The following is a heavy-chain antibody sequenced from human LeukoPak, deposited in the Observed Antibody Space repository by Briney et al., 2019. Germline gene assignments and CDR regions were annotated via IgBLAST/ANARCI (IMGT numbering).Heavy chain of an antibody. Sequence: SGPTLVNPTQTLTLTCTFSGFSLSTHGVGVGWIRPPPGKALEWLALIYWDDDKRYSPSLKSRLTITKDTSKNQVVLTMTNMDPVDTATYYCARLSDYYYFDYWGQGTLVTVSS. D-gene: IGHD4-17*01. CDR2: IYWDDDK. CDR1: GFSLSTHGVG. V-gene: IGHV2-5*02. J-gene: IGHJ4*02. CDR3: ARLSDYYYFDY.